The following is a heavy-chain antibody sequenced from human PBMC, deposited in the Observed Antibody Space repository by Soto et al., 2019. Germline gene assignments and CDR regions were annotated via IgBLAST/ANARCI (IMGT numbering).Heavy chain of an antibody. CDR2: TYYRSKWYN. D-gene: IGHD5-12*01. V-gene: IGHV6-1*01. CDR1: GDSVSSNSAA. CDR3: ARVPATKKWLGNYYYYGLDV. Sequence: SQTLSLTCAISGDSVSSNSAAWIWIRQSPSRGLEWLGGTYYRSKWYNDYAVSVKSRITINTDTSKNQFSLQLNSVTPEDTAVYFCARVPATKKWLGNYYYYGLDVWGQGTTVTVSS. J-gene: IGHJ6*02.